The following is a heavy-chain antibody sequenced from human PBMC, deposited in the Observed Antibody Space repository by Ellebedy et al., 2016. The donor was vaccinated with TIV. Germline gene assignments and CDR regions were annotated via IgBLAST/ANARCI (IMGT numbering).Heavy chain of an antibody. V-gene: IGHV3-13*01. CDR3: ARATAGFDY. CDR2: IGTAGDT. Sequence: GESLKTSCAASGFTFSSYYMHWVPQATGKGLEWVSAIGTAGDTYYPGSVKGRFTLSRENAKKSLYLQMNSLRAEDTAVYYCARATAGFDYWGQGTLVTVSS. D-gene: IGHD1-1*01. J-gene: IGHJ4*02. CDR1: GFTFSSYY.